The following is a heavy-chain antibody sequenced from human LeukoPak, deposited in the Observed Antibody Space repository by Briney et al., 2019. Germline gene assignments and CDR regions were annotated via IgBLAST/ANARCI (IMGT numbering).Heavy chain of an antibody. V-gene: IGHV3-48*04. CDR1: GFSFSNSF. CDR3: AKGVPSSGWTWDAFDI. CDR2: ISSSGSTI. J-gene: IGHJ3*02. D-gene: IGHD6-19*01. Sequence: GGSLTLSCAASGFSFSNSFMSWVRQAPGKGLEWVSYISSSGSTIYYADSVKGRFTISRDNAKNSLYLQMNSLRAEDTAVYYCAKGVPSSGWTWDAFDIWGQGTMVTVSS.